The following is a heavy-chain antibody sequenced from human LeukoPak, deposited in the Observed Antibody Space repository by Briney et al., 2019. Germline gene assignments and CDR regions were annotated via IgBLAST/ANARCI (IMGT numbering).Heavy chain of an antibody. CDR3: ASHPGDDYYDSSGYLPDY. D-gene: IGHD3-22*01. J-gene: IGHJ4*02. CDR2: INHSGST. V-gene: IGHV4-34*01. CDR1: GGSFSGYY. Sequence: SETLSLTCAVYGGSFSGYYWSWIRQPPGKGLEWIGEINHSGSTNYNPSLKSRVTISVDTSKNQFSLELSSVTAADTAVYYCASHPGDDYYDSSGYLPDYWGQGTLVTVSS.